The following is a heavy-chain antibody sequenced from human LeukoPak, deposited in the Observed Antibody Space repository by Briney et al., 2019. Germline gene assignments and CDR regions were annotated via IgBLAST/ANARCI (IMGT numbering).Heavy chain of an antibody. J-gene: IGHJ4*02. D-gene: IGHD3-10*01. CDR1: GYNFTGYY. Sequence: GASVKVSCNASGYNFTGYYMHWVRQAPGQGLEWMGGIIPIFGTANYAQKFQGRVTITADKSTSTAYMELSSLRSEDTAVYYCARDPGLDYYGSGSSDYWGQGTLVTVSS. CDR2: IIPIFGTA. CDR3: ARDPGLDYYGSGSSDY. V-gene: IGHV1-69*06.